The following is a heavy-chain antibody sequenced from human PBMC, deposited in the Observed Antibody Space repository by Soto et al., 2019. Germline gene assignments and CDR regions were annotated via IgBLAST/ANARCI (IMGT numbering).Heavy chain of an antibody. D-gene: IGHD5-12*01. CDR1: GGSISSGGYS. CDR2: IYHSGST. V-gene: IGHV4-30-2*01. J-gene: IGHJ4*02. Sequence: QLQLQESGSGLVKPSQTLSLTCAVSGGSISSGGYSWSWIRQPPGKGLEWIGYIYHSGSTYYNPSLQSRVTISVHQSKNQFCLELSSVTAADTAVYYCAAGGGLPRYCWGQGTLVTVSS. CDR3: AAGGGLPRYC.